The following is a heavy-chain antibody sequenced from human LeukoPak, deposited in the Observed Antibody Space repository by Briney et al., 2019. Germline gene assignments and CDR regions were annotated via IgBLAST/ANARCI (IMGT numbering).Heavy chain of an antibody. CDR2: INHSGSA. J-gene: IGHJ3*02. D-gene: IGHD3-22*01. Sequence: SETLSLTCAVYGGSFSGYYWSWIRQPPGKGLEWIREINHSGSANYNPSLKSRVTISVDTSKNEFSLKLNSVTAADTAVYFCARGPYSYDSSGAFDIWGQGTMVTVSS. V-gene: IGHV4-34*01. CDR1: GGSFSGYY. CDR3: ARGPYSYDSSGAFDI.